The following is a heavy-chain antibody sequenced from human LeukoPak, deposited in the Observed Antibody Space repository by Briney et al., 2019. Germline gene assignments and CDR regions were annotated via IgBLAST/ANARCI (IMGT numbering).Heavy chain of an antibody. D-gene: IGHD5-18*01. V-gene: IGHV3-23*01. CDR3: ATYSQVLLPFEP. CDR1: GFTFSTFA. CDR2: IFPSGGEI. Sequence: GSLRLSCEASGFTFSTFAMIWVRQPPGKGLEWVSSIFPSGGEIHYADSVRGRFTISRDNSKSTLSLQMNSLRAEDTAIYYCATYSQVLLPFEPWGQEPWSPSPQ. J-gene: IGHJ5*02.